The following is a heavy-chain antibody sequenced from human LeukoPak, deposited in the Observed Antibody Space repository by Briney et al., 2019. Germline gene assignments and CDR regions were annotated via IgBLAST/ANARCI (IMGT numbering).Heavy chain of an antibody. Sequence: GASVKVSCKASGYTFTSYGISWVRQAPGQGLEWMGGIIPIFGTANYAQKFQGRVTITADESTSTAYMELSSLRSEDTAVYYCASAYYDYVWGSYRPFDYWGQGTLVTVSS. D-gene: IGHD3-16*02. V-gene: IGHV1-69*13. CDR2: IIPIFGTA. CDR3: ASAYYDYVWGSYRPFDY. CDR1: GYTFTSYG. J-gene: IGHJ4*02.